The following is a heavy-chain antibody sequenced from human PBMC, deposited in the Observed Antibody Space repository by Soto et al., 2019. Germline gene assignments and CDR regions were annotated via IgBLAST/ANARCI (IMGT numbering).Heavy chain of an antibody. V-gene: IGHV3-30-3*01. CDR3: ARSTVVTQGYYYYGMDV. CDR2: ISYDGSNK. CDR1: GFTFSSYA. D-gene: IGHD2-21*02. J-gene: IGHJ6*02. Sequence: LRLSCAASGFTFSSYAMHWVRQAPGKGLEWVAVISYDGSNKYYADSVKGRFTISRDNSKNTLYLQMNSLRAEDTAVYYCARSTVVTQGYYYYGMDVWGQGTTVTVSS.